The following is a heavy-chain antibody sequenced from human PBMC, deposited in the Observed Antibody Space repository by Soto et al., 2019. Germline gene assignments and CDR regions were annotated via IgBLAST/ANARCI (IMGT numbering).Heavy chain of an antibody. CDR1: GGSISSGGYY. V-gene: IGHV4-31*03. J-gene: IGHJ4*02. D-gene: IGHD3-9*01. Sequence: QVQLQESGPGLVKPSQTLTLTCTVSGGSISSGGYYWSWIRQHPGKGLEWIGYIADSGSTYYNPSLKSRVTVSVATSKNHFSLKLSAVTAADTAAYYCARTTFYDIFTAYYSLFDYWGQGTLVTVSS. CDR2: IADSGST. CDR3: ARTTFYDIFTAYYSLFDY.